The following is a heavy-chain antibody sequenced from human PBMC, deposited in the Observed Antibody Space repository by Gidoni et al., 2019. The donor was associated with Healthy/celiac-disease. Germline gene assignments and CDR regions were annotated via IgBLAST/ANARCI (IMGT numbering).Heavy chain of an antibody. CDR1: GYTFTSYA. CDR3: ARGSMDWDIVATGGKGGFDY. D-gene: IGHD5-12*01. J-gene: IGHJ4*02. CDR2: INAGKGNT. Sequence: QVQLVQSGAEVKKPGASVKVSCKASGYTFTSYAMHWVRQAPGQRLEWMGWINAGKGNTKYSHKSPGRVPFTGHPPASPAYMELSSLRSEDTAVYYWARGSMDWDIVATGGKGGFDYWGQGTLVTVSS. V-gene: IGHV1-3*01.